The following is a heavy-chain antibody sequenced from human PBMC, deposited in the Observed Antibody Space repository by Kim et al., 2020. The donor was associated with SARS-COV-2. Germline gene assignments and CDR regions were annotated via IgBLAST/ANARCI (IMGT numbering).Heavy chain of an antibody. D-gene: IGHD1-1*01. V-gene: IGHV7-4-1*02. CDR1: GYTFTSYA. Sequence: ASVKVSCKASGYTFTSYAMNWVRQAPGQGLEWMGWINTNTGNPTYAQGFTGRFVFSLDTSVSTAYLQISSLKAEDTAVYYCARDLSGFTTGTKFPYYYYGMDVWGQGTTVTVSS. CDR3: ARDLSGFTTGTKFPYYYYGMDV. CDR2: INTNTGNP. J-gene: IGHJ6*02.